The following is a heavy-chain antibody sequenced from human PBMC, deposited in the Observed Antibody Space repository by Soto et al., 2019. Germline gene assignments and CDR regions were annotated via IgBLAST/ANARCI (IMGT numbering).Heavy chain of an antibody. D-gene: IGHD6-25*01. V-gene: IGHV6-1*01. CDR1: GDSVSSNSAA. J-gene: IGHJ4*02. Sequence: SQTLSLTCAISGDSVSSNSAAWNWIRQSPSRGPEWLGRTYYRSKWYNDYAVSVKSRITINPDTSKNQFSLQLNSVTPEDTAVYYCARIAYSSGWIPFDYWGQGTLVTVSS. CDR2: TYYRSKWYN. CDR3: ARIAYSSGWIPFDY.